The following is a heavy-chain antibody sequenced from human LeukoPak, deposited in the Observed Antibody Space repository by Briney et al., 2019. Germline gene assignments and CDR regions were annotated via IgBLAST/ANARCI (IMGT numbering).Heavy chain of an antibody. CDR3: ARVDYYDSSGQFDY. V-gene: IGHV1-2*06. D-gene: IGHD3-22*01. J-gene: IGHJ4*02. CDR2: INPNSGGT. CDR1: GYTFTGYY. Sequence: GASVKVSRKASGYTFTGYYMHWVRQAPGQGLEWMGRINPNSGGTNYAQKFQGRVTMTRDTSISTAYMELSRLRSDDTAVYYCARVDYYDSSGQFDYWGQGTLVTVSS.